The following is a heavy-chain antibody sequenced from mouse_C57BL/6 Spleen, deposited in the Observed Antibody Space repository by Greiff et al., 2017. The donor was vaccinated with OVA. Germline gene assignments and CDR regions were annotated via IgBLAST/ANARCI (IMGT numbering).Heavy chain of an antibody. CDR3: AREENYSNFIDY. V-gene: IGHV1-42*01. J-gene: IGHJ2*01. CDR1: GYSFTGYY. CDR2: INPSTGGT. D-gene: IGHD2-5*01. Sequence: EVQLQQSGPELVKPGASVKISCKASGYSFTGYYMNWVKQSPEKSLEWIGEINPSTGGTTYNQKFKAKATLTVDKSTSTAYMQLKSLTSEDSAVYYCAREENYSNFIDYWGQGTTLTVSS.